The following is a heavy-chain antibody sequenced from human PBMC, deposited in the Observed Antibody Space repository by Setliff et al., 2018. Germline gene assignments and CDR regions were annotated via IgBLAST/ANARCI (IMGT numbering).Heavy chain of an antibody. CDR1: GASISSYY. Sequence: TSETLSLTCTVSGASISSYYWSWIRQSPGKGLEWIGDIYYTGSTNYNPSLNSRVTISIDTAKKQFSLRLSSVTAADTAVYYFRLAHCSSPSCEEALDYWSQGTLVTVSS. D-gene: IGHD2-2*01. J-gene: IGHJ4*02. CDR3: RLAHCSSPSCEEALDY. V-gene: IGHV4-59*12. CDR2: IYYTGST.